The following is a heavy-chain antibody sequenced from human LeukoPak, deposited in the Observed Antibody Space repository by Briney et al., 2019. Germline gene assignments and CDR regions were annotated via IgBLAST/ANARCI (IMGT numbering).Heavy chain of an antibody. V-gene: IGHV3-30*03. Sequence: PGRSLRLSCAASGFTFSTYGVHWVRQAPGKGLEWVAVISSDGSNTYYADSVKGRFTISRDNSKNTLYLQMNSLRAEDTAVYYCAYGSSWTYDFDYWGQGTLVTVSS. CDR2: ISSDGSNT. D-gene: IGHD6-13*01. J-gene: IGHJ4*02. CDR1: GFTFSTYG. CDR3: AYGSSWTYDFDY.